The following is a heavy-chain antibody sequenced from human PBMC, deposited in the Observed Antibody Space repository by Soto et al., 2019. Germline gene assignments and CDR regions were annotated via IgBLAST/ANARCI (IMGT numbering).Heavy chain of an antibody. V-gene: IGHV3-30*04. J-gene: IGHJ4*01. D-gene: IGHD6-13*01. CDR2: MSNDGKNE. CDR1: GFTFSRSA. CDR3: ARGSYSSSWYLDY. Sequence: QVQLVESGGGVVQPGRSLRLSCAASGFTFSRSAMHWVRQAPGKGLEWVAVMSNDGKNEYYADSMKGRFTISRDNYKNRLYLQINSLRPEDTAVYYCARGSYSSSWYLDYWGHGTLVTVSS.